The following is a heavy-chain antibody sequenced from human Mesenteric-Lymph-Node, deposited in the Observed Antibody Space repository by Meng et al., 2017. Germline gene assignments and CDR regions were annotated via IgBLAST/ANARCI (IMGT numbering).Heavy chain of an antibody. D-gene: IGHD6-13*01. J-gene: IGHJ4*02. CDR1: GFTFSSNA. CDR3: ARVGSAAGTN. V-gene: IGHV3-30*01. Sequence: QVQLVESVGGGVQPGRSLELSCAASGFTFSSNAMYWFSQSPGNGLEWVAVISYDVSNKYYADSVKGRFTISRDNSKNTLYLQMNSLRAEDTAVYYCARVGSAAGTNWGQGTLVTVSS. CDR2: ISYDVSNK.